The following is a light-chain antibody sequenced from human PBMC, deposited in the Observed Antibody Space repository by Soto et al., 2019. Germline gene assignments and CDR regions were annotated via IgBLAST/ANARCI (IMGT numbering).Light chain of an antibody. Sequence: TFSLSSGERTTLSCRASQSISSNLAWYQQKPGQAPGLLIYDTSTRASGVPDRFSGSGSGTEFTLTISRLEPEDFAVYYCQQYGTSPQTFGQGTKVDIK. CDR3: QQYGTSPQT. J-gene: IGKJ1*01. V-gene: IGKV3-20*01. CDR2: DTS. CDR1: QSISSN.